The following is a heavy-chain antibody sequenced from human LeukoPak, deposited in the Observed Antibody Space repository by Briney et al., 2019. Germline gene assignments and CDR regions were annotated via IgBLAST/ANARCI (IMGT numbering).Heavy chain of an antibody. D-gene: IGHD1-26*01. J-gene: IGHJ4*02. CDR2: LYYSGST. V-gene: IGHV4-59*08. Sequence: PSETLSLTCTVSGGSISSYYWSWIRQPPGKGLEWIGYLYYSGSTYNPSLKSRVTISVDTSKNQFSLKVSSVTAADTAVYYCARHGGGYSLDYWGQGTLVTVSS. CDR3: ARHGGGYSLDY. CDR1: GGSISSYY.